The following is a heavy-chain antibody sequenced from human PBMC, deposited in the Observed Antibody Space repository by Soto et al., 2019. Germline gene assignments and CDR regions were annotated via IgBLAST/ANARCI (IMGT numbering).Heavy chain of an antibody. V-gene: IGHV3-48*02. D-gene: IGHD3-22*01. CDR2: IKSSGNNI. CDR3: AKVYWYDGGAIFGF. J-gene: IGHJ4*02. CDR1: GFIFGSYS. Sequence: GGSLRLSCAASGFIFGSYSMSWVRHDPGKGPEWISYIKSSGNNIYYADSVKGRFTISRDNAKNSLYLQMNSLRDEDTAVYYCAKVYWYDGGAIFGFWGQGPRSPSPQ.